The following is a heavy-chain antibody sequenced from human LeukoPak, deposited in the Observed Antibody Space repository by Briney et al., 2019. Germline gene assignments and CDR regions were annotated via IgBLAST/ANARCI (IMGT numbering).Heavy chain of an antibody. CDR3: ARAVAGTDEIDS. D-gene: IGHD6-19*01. V-gene: IGHV3-13*01. Sequence: GGSLRLSCAGSGFSFSSYDMLWVRQATGKGLEGVSAIGSGGDTYYAGSVKGRFTISRESAKNSFYLQMNSLGAGDTAVYFCARAVAGTDEIDSWGQGTLVTVSS. CDR2: IGSGGDT. CDR1: GFSFSSYD. J-gene: IGHJ4*02.